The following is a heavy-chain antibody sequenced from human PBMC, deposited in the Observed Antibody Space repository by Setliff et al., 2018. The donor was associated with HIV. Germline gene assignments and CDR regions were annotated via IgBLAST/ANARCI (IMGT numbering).Heavy chain of an antibody. CDR3: ARVMVRGPNPKHAFDI. CDR1: GGSISSGSYY. CDR2: IYTSGST. D-gene: IGHD3-10*01. Sequence: PSETLSLTCTVSGGSISSGSYYWSWIRQPAGKGLEWIGRIYTSGSTNYNPSLKSRVTISVDTSKNQFSLKLSSVTAADTAVYYCARVMVRGPNPKHAFDIWGQGTMVTVSS. V-gene: IGHV4-61*02. J-gene: IGHJ3*02.